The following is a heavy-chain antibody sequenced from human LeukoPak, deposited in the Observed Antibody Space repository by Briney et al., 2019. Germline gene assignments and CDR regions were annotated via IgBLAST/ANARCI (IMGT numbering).Heavy chain of an antibody. Sequence: GASLRLSCAASGFTFSSYGMHWVRQAPGKGLEWVAFIRYDGSNKYYADSVKGRFTISRDNSKNTLYLQMNSLRAEDTAVYYCARETLGTMVRGVIITSVSANLGLVNDYWGQGTLVTVSS. D-gene: IGHD3-10*01. CDR1: GFTFSSYG. J-gene: IGHJ4*02. CDR3: ARETLGTMVRGVIITSVSANLGLVNDY. V-gene: IGHV3-30*02. CDR2: IRYDGSNK.